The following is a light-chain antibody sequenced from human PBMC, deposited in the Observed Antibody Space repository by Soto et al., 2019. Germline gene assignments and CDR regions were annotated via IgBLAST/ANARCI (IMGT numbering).Light chain of an antibody. V-gene: IGLV1-40*01. Sequence: QSVLTQPPSVSGAPGQRVTISCTGSSSNIGAGYDVHWYQQLPGTAPKLLIYVNSNRPSGVPDRFSGSKSGTSASLAITGLQAEDEADYYCQSYDSSLNGGVFGGGTKVTVL. J-gene: IGLJ3*02. CDR2: VNS. CDR1: SSNIGAGYD. CDR3: QSYDSSLNGGV.